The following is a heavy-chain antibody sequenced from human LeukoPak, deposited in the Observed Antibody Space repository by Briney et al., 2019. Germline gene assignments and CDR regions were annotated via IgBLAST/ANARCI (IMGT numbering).Heavy chain of an antibody. CDR3: AKASSSWDPPDY. Sequence: PGGSLRLSCAASGFTFNSYVMSWVRQAPGKGLEWVSAISGSGGSTYYADSVKGRFAISRDNSKNTLYLQMNSLRTEDTAVHYCAKASSSWDPPDYWGQGTLVTVSS. CDR2: ISGSGGST. D-gene: IGHD6-13*01. J-gene: IGHJ4*02. CDR1: GFTFNSYV. V-gene: IGHV3-23*01.